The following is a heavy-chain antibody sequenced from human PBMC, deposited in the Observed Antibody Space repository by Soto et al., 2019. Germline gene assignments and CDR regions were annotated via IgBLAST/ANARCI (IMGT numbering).Heavy chain of an antibody. CDR1: GFNFTSYS. V-gene: IGHV3-21*04. CDR2: ISRSSNYI. D-gene: IGHD3-3*01. Sequence: GGSLRLSCAASGFNFTSYSMNWVRKAPGKGLEWVSSISRSSNYIYYADSVKGRFTISRDNSKNTLYLQMDNLRAEDTAVYYCAKGPRSGTYYYFDSWGQGTPVAVSS. J-gene: IGHJ4*02. CDR3: AKGPRSGTYYYFDS.